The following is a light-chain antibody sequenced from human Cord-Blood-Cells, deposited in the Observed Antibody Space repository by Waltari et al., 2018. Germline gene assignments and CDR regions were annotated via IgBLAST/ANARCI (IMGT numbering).Light chain of an antibody. CDR3: SSYTSSSTVV. J-gene: IGLJ2*01. Sequence: QSALTQPASVSGSPGQSITISCTGTSSDVGGYNYVFWYQKHPGKAPKLMIYDVSTRPSGVSNRFSGSKSGNTAALPISGLQAGDEADYYCSSYTSSSTVVFGGGTKLTVL. CDR2: DVS. V-gene: IGLV2-14*01. CDR1: SSDVGGYNY.